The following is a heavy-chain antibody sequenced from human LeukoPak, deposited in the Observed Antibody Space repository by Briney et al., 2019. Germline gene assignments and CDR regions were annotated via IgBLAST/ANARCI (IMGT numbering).Heavy chain of an antibody. Sequence: PGGTLRLSCAASGFTFSSYGMSWVRQAPGKGLEWVSAISGSGGSTYYADSVKGRFTISRDNSKNTLYLQMNSLRAEDTAVYYCAKYSVGYYDYVWGSYYLDYWGQGTLVTVSS. D-gene: IGHD3-16*01. CDR3: AKYSVGYYDYVWGSYYLDY. J-gene: IGHJ4*02. V-gene: IGHV3-23*01. CDR2: ISGSGGST. CDR1: GFTFSSYG.